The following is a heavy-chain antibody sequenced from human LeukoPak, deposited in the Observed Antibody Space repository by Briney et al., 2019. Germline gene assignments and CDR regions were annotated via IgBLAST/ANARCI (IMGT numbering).Heavy chain of an antibody. Sequence: GESLKISCKGSGYSFTSYWFGWVRQMPGKGLEWMGIIYPGDSDTRYSPSFQGQVTISADKSISTAYLQWSSLKASDTAMYYCARTAEWELLPRHYYYYYYMDVWGKGTTVTVSS. CDR1: GYSFTSYW. D-gene: IGHD1-26*01. CDR3: ARTAEWELLPRHYYYYYYMDV. CDR2: IYPGDSDT. J-gene: IGHJ6*03. V-gene: IGHV5-51*01.